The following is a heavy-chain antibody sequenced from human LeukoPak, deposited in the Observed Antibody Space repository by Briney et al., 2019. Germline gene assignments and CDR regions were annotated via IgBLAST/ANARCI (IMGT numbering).Heavy chain of an antibody. D-gene: IGHD2/OR15-2a*01. V-gene: IGHV1-8*01. CDR2: MNPNSGNT. Sequence: ASVKVSCKASGYTFTSYDINWVRQATGQGLEWMGWMNPNSGNTGYAQKFQGRVTMTRNTSISTAYTELSSLRSEDTAVYYCARGNRGADAFDIWGQGTMVTVSS. J-gene: IGHJ3*02. CDR1: GYTFTSYD. CDR3: ARGNRGADAFDI.